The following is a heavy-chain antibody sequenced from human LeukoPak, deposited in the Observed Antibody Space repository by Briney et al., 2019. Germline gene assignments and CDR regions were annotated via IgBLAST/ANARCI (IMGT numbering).Heavy chain of an antibody. CDR2: ISGSGGST. D-gene: IGHD2-2*01. J-gene: IGHJ4*02. CDR1: GFTFSSYA. V-gene: IGHV3-23*01. CDR3: AKDQKFVVVSISIDY. Sequence: GGSLRLSCAASGFTFSSYAMSWVRQAPGKGLEWVSAISGSGGSTYYADSVKGRFTISRDNSKNTLYLQMNSLRAEDTAVYYCAKDQKFVVVSISIDYWGQGTLVTVSS.